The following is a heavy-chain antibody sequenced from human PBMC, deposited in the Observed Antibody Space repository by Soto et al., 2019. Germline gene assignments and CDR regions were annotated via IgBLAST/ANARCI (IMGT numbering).Heavy chain of an antibody. CDR3: ARGYYYDSSGYYYVVYNWFDP. Sequence: ASLKVSCKASGYTFNGYAMHWVRQAPGQRLEWMGWINAGNGNTKYSQKFQGRVTITRDTSASTAYMELSSLRSEDTAVYYCARGYYYDSSGYYYVVYNWFDPWGQGTLVTVSS. CDR2: INAGNGNT. J-gene: IGHJ5*02. CDR1: GYTFNGYA. D-gene: IGHD3-22*01. V-gene: IGHV1-3*01.